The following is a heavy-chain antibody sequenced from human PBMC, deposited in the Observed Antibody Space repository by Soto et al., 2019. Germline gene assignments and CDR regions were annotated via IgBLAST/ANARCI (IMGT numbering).Heavy chain of an antibody. J-gene: IGHJ6*02. CDR1: GYTFTSYG. CDR3: ARDRTLVLMVYVTMDV. D-gene: IGHD2-8*01. CDR2: ISAYNGNT. Sequence: ASVKVSCKASGYTFTSYGISWVRQAPGQGLEWMGWISAYNGNTNYAQRLQGRVTMTTDTSTSTAYMELRSLRSDDTAVYYCARDRTLVLMVYVTMDVWGQGTTVTVSS. V-gene: IGHV1-18*04.